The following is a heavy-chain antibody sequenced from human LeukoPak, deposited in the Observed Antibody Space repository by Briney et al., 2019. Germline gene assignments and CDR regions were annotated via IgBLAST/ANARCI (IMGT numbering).Heavy chain of an antibody. V-gene: IGHV3-74*01. CDR1: GFTFSSYG. D-gene: IGHD2-15*01. J-gene: IGHJ4*02. CDR2: INSDGSIT. CDR3: VRYCSGGSCYGDYFDY. Sequence: GGSLRLSCAASGFTFSSYGMHWVRQAPGKGLVWVSRINSDGSITSYADSVKGRFTISRDNAKNTLYLQMNSLRAEDTAVYYCVRYCSGGSCYGDYFDYWGQGTLVTVSS.